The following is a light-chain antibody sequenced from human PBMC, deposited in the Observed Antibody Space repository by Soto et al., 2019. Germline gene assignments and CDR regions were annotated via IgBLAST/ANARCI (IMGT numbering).Light chain of an antibody. CDR3: QQYGSSPLT. Sequence: EIVLTQSPGTLSLSPGERATLSCRASQSVSSSFLAWYQQKPGQAPRLLIYGASSRATVIPDRFSGSGSGTDFTLTISRLEPEDVAVYYCQQYGSSPLTFVGGTKVEIK. V-gene: IGKV3-20*01. J-gene: IGKJ4*01. CDR1: QSVSSSF. CDR2: GAS.